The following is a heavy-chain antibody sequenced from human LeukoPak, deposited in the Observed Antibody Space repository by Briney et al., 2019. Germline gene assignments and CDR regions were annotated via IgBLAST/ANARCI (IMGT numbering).Heavy chain of an antibody. V-gene: IGHV3-7*03. Sequence: GGSLRLSCAASGFTFSSYWMSWVRQAPGKGLEWVANIKQDGSEKYYVDSVKGRFTISRDNAKNSLYLQMNSLRAEDTALYYCAKAVAGAFFDYWGQGTLVTVSS. CDR3: AKAVAGAFFDY. CDR1: GFTFSSYW. D-gene: IGHD6-19*01. CDR2: IKQDGSEK. J-gene: IGHJ4*02.